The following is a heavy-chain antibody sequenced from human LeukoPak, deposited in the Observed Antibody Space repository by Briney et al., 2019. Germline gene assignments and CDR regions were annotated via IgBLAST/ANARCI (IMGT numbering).Heavy chain of an antibody. CDR2: IYYGGDT. V-gene: IGHV4-59*01. CDR1: GGSFSSYY. J-gene: IGHJ4*02. CDR3: ARSWGSSSGIDN. Sequence: SETLSLTCTVSGGSFSSYYWSWIRQPPGKGLEWIGNIYYGGDTNYNPSLKSRVTISVDTSKNQFSLKLSSVTAADTAVFYCARSWGSSSGIDNWGQGTLVTVSS. D-gene: IGHD6-13*01.